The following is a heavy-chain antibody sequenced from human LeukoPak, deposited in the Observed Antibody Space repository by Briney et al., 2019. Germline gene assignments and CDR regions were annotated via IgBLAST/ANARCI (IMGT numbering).Heavy chain of an antibody. J-gene: IGHJ5*02. CDR2: IYYSGST. Sequence: SETLSLTCTVSGGSISSYYWSWIRQPPGKGLEWIGYIYYSGSTNYNPSLKSRVTISVDTSKNQFSLKLSSVTAADTAVYYCARETSSSTSRFDPWGQGTLVTVSS. V-gene: IGHV4-59*01. D-gene: IGHD2-2*01. CDR1: GGSISSYY. CDR3: ARETSSSTSRFDP.